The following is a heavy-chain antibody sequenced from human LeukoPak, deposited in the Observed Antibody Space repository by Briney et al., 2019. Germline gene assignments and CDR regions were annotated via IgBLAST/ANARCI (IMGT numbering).Heavy chain of an antibody. CDR1: GFTFSSYS. Sequence: GGSLRLSCAASGFTFSSYSMNWVRQAPGKGLEWVSYIRSSSSTIYYADSVKGRFTISRDNAKNSLYLQMNSLRDEDTAASYCARASEAVVAATPRWFDPWGQGTLVTVSS. CDR3: ARASEAVVAATPRWFDP. D-gene: IGHD2-15*01. J-gene: IGHJ5*02. V-gene: IGHV3-48*02. CDR2: IRSSSSTI.